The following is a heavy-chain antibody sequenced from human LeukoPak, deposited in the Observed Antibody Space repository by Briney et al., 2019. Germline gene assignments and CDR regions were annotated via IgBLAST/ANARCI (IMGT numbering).Heavy chain of an antibody. CDR2: IRYDGSNK. D-gene: IGHD2-15*01. V-gene: IGHV3-30*02. Sequence: PGGSLRLSCAASGFTFSSYGMHWVRQAPGKGLEWVAFIRYDGSNKYYADSVKGRFTISRDKSKNTLSLQMNGLRVEDTAVYYCAKVMPPGRIRFYSYYMDVWGKGTTVTVSS. CDR3: AKVMPPGRIRFYSYYMDV. CDR1: GFTFSSYG. J-gene: IGHJ6*03.